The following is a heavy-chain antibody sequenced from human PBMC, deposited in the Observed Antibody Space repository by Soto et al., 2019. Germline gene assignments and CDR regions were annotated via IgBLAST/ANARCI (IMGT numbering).Heavy chain of an antibody. CDR2: ISYDGSNK. CDR3: ARDTVRTMVRGVRFLGFAY. CDR1: GFTFSSYA. V-gene: IGHV3-30-3*01. J-gene: IGHJ4*02. D-gene: IGHD3-10*01. Sequence: GGSLRLSCAASGFTFSSYAMHWVRQAPGKGLEWVAVISYDGSNKYYADSVKGRFTISRDNSKNTLYLQMNSLRAEDTAVYYCARDTVRTMVRGVRFLGFAYWGQGTLVTVFS.